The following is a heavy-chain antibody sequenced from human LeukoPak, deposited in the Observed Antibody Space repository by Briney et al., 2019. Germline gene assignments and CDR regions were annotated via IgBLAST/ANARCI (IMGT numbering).Heavy chain of an antibody. CDR2: ISGSGGST. J-gene: IGHJ4*02. V-gene: IGHV3-23*01. CDR3: AKGPFNRPTSNDY. Sequence: GGSLRLSCAASGFTFSTYAMSWVRQAPGKGLEWVSAISGSGGSTYYADSVKGRFTISRDNYKNTLYLQMNSLRAEDTAVYYCAKGPFNRPTSNDYWGQGTLVTVSS. D-gene: IGHD1-1*01. CDR1: GFTFSTYA.